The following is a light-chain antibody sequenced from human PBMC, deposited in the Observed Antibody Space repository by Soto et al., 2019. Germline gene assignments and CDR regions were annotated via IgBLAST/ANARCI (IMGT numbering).Light chain of an antibody. J-gene: IGLJ2*01. CDR2: DNN. CDR3: GTWDSSLGGVV. V-gene: IGLV1-51*01. Sequence: QSVLTQPPSVSAAPGQKVTISCSGSSSNIGNNYVSWYQQLPGTAPKLLIYDNNKRPSGIPDRFSGSKSGTSATLGITGLQTGDEADYYCGTWDSSLGGVVFGGGTKVTVL. CDR1: SSNIGNNY.